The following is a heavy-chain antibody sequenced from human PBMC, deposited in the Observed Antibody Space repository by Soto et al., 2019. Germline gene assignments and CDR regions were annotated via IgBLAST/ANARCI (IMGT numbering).Heavy chain of an antibody. V-gene: IGHV4-59*08. D-gene: IGHD5-18*01. Sequence: PSETLSLTCTVSGGSISSYYWSWLRQPPGKGLEWIGYIYYSGSTNYNPSLKSRVTISVDTSKNQFSLQLSSVTAADTAVYYCARRYGYSFDYWGQGTLVTVSS. J-gene: IGHJ4*02. CDR1: GGSISSYY. CDR2: IYYSGST. CDR3: ARRYGYSFDY.